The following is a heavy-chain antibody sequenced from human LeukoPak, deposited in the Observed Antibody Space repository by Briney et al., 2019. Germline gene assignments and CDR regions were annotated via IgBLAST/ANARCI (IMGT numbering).Heavy chain of an antibody. D-gene: IGHD5-12*01. CDR1: GASISSGNSY. CDR2: IHYSGST. V-gene: IGHV4-30-4*08. J-gene: IGHJ6*03. CDR3: ARSNCGYDSIPNYMDV. Sequence: PSQTLSLTCTVSGASISSGNSYWSWIRQPPGKGLEWIGYIHYSGSTYYNPSLKSRVTISVDTSKNQFSLKLSSVTAADTAVYYCARSNCGYDSIPNYMDVWGKGTTVTVSS.